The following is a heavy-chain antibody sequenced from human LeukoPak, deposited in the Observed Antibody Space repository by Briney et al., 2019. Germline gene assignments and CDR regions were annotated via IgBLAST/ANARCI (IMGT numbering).Heavy chain of an antibody. CDR3: ARQQGPFFFDY. CDR2: IYYSGST. D-gene: IGHD3-3*01. V-gene: IGHV4-59*08. CDR1: GGSISSYY. J-gene: IGHJ4*02. Sequence: SETLSLTCSVSGGSISSYYWSWIRQPPGKGLEWIGYIYYSGSTNYNSSLKSRVTISVDTSKNQLSLKLSSVTAADTAVYYCARQQGPFFFDYWGQGTLVTVSS.